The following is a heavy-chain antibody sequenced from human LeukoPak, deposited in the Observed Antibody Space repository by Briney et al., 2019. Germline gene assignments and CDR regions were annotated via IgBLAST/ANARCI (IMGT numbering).Heavy chain of an antibody. Sequence: GGFLRLSCAASGFTFSDYYMSWIRQAPGKGLEWVSHISGTKSITYYADSVKGRFSISRDNAKNSLYLQMNSLRAEDTAVYYCARDIGGMTIEYYFDFWGQGTLVTVSS. CDR2: ISGTKSIT. J-gene: IGHJ4*02. V-gene: IGHV3-11*01. CDR3: ARDIGGMTIEYYFDF. CDR1: GFTFSDYY. D-gene: IGHD4/OR15-4a*01.